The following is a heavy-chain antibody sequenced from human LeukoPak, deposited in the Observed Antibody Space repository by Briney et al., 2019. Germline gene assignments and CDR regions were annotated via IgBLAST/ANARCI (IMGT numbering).Heavy chain of an antibody. CDR2: LYSDGTT. CDR1: GFAVSNNY. CDR3: ATASYSGWTASHDY. V-gene: IGHV3-66*01. J-gene: IGHJ4*02. Sequence: GGSLRLSCAASGFAVSNNYMSWVRQAPGKGLEWVSVLYSDGTTYYVDSVKGRFTISRDHSKNTLYLQMSSLRAEDTAVYYCATASYSGWTASHDYWGQGTPVTVFS. D-gene: IGHD6-6*01.